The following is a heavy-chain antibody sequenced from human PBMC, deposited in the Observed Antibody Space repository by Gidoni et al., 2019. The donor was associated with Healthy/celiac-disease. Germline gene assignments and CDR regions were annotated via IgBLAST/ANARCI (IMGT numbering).Heavy chain of an antibody. CDR2: IGTAGDT. V-gene: IGHV3-13*01. D-gene: IGHD2-15*01. Sequence: EVQLVESGGGLVQTGGSLRLSCAASGCTFSSYDMHWVSQATGKGRGWVSAIGTAGDTYYPGSVKGRFTISRENANNSLYLQMNSLRAGDTAVYYCVRGAVVAATRHSWFDPWGQGTLVTVSS. CDR3: VRGAVVAATRHSWFDP. J-gene: IGHJ5*02. CDR1: GCTFSSYD.